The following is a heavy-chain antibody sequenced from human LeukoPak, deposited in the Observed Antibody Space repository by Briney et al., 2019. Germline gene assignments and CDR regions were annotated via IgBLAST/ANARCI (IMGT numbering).Heavy chain of an antibody. V-gene: IGHV3-73*01. J-gene: IGHJ4*02. CDR3: TRGREYTYGIDY. CDR2: IRSKANSYAT. Sequence: GGSLRLSCAASGFSFSGSEMHWVRQAAGKGLEWVGRIRSKANSYATAYATSVKGRFTISRDDSKNTAYLQMNSLKTGDTAVYYCTRGREYTYGIDYWGQGTLVTVSS. CDR1: GFSFSGSE. D-gene: IGHD5-18*01.